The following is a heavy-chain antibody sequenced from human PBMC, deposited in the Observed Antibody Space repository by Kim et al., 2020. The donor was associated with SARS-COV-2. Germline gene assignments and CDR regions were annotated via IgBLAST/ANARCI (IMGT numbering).Heavy chain of an antibody. Sequence: ASVKVSCKASGYTFTSYAMNWVRQAPGQGLEWMGWINTNTGNPTYAQGFTGRFVFSLDTSVSTAYLQISSLKAEDTAVYYCARGTHDYGDYGVFWGAFDIWGQGTMVTLSS. V-gene: IGHV7-4-1*02. CDR2: INTNTGNP. CDR3: ARGTHDYGDYGVFWGAFDI. D-gene: IGHD4-17*01. CDR1: GYTFTSYA. J-gene: IGHJ3*02.